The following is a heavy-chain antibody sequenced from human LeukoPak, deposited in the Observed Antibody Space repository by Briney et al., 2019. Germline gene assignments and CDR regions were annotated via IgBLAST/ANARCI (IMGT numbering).Heavy chain of an antibody. CDR1: GYTFTSYA. D-gene: IGHD3-10*01. J-gene: IGHJ4*02. CDR2: IIPIFGTA. Sequence: SVKVSCKASGYTFTSYAMNWVRQAPGQGLEWMGGIIPIFGTANYAQKFQGRVTITADESTSTAYMELSSLRSEDTAVYYCARAVRGFLDYWGQGTLVTVSS. CDR3: ARAVRGFLDY. V-gene: IGHV1-69*13.